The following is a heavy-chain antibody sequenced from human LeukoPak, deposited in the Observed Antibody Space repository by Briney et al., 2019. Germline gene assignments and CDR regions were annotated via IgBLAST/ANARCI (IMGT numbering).Heavy chain of an antibody. CDR2: ISAYNGNT. V-gene: IGHV1-18*01. Sequence: GASVKVSCKASGGTFTSYGISWVRQAPGQGLEWMGWISAYNGNTNYAQKLQGRVTMTTDTSTSTAYMELRSLRSDDTAVYYCARDQRSYYYYYGMDVWGQGTTVTVSS. D-gene: IGHD1-26*01. CDR1: GGTFTSYG. CDR3: ARDQRSYYYYYGMDV. J-gene: IGHJ6*02.